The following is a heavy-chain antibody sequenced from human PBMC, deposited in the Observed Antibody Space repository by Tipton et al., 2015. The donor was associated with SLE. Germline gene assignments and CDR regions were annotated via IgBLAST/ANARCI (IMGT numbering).Heavy chain of an antibody. V-gene: IGHV4-4*02. Sequence: TLSLTCAVSGGSISSTDWWSWVRQPPGKGLEWIGYIYYSGSTNYNPSLKSRVTISVDTSKNQFSLKLSSVTAADTAVYYCARDFWSGYGYYYYYGMDVWGQGTMVTVSS. CDR3: ARDFWSGYGYYYYYGMDV. CDR1: GGSISSTDW. CDR2: IYYSGST. J-gene: IGHJ6*02. D-gene: IGHD3-3*01.